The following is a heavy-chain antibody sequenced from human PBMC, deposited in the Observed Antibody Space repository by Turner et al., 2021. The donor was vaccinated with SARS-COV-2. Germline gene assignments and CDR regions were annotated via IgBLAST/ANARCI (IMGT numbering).Heavy chain of an antibody. CDR3: ATRPADERYYGVFDY. D-gene: IGHD3-3*01. CDR2: IKQDGREK. J-gene: IGHJ4*02. Sequence: VQLVESGGGVVQPGRSLRLSCAASGFTFSSYGMHWVRQAPGKGLEWVANIKQDGREKDCVDSVRGRFTISRDNDLQMNSLRVEDTAVYYCATRPADERYYGVFDYWGQASLVTVSS. V-gene: IGHV3-7*01. CDR1: GFTFSSYG.